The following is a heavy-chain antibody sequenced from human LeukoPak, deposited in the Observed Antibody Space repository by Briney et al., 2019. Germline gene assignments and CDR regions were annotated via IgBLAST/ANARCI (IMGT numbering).Heavy chain of an antibody. D-gene: IGHD2-2*01. CDR3: ASAVVVPAAIFRNYYYMDV. Sequence: SVKVSCKASGYTFTSYDINWVRQAPGQGLEWMGGIIPIFGTANYAQKFQGRVTITTDESTSTAYMELSSLRSEDTAVYYCASAVVVPAAIFRNYYYMDVWGKGTTVTVSS. CDR1: GYTFTSYD. CDR2: IIPIFGTA. J-gene: IGHJ6*03. V-gene: IGHV1-69*05.